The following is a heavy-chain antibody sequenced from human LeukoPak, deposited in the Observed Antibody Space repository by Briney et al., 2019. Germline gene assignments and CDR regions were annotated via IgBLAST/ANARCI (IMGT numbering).Heavy chain of an antibody. V-gene: IGHV1-18*01. J-gene: IGHJ4*02. Sequence: ASVKVSCKASGYTFTSYGISWVRQAPGQGLEWMGWISAYNGNTNYAQKPQGRVTMTTDTSTSTAYMELRSLRSDDTAVYYCARDHYDFWSGYYYYFDYWGQGTLVTVSS. CDR2: ISAYNGNT. CDR1: GYTFTSYG. CDR3: ARDHYDFWSGYYYYFDY. D-gene: IGHD3-3*01.